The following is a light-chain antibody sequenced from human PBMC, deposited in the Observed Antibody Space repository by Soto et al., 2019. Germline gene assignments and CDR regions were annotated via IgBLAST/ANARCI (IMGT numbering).Light chain of an antibody. J-gene: IGKJ4*01. Sequence: EFVLTQSPATLSLSPGERATLSCRASQSVSSYLAWYQQRPGQAPRLLIYDASHRATGIPARFSGSGSGTDFTLTISSLEPEDFAVYYWQQRSNWPLTFGGGTKVEIK. CDR2: DAS. V-gene: IGKV3-11*01. CDR1: QSVSSY. CDR3: QQRSNWPLT.